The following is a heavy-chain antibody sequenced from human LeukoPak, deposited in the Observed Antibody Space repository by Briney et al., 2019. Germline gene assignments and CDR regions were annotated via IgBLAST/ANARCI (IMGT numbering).Heavy chain of an antibody. J-gene: IGHJ4*02. Sequence: SETLSLTCAVYGGSLSGYYWSWIRQPPGRGLEWIGEINHSGSTNYNPSLKSRVTISVDTSKNQFSLKLSSVTAADTAVCYCARGQTETMVRGTLDYWGQGTLVTVSS. D-gene: IGHD3-10*01. CDR1: GGSLSGYY. V-gene: IGHV4-34*01. CDR2: INHSGST. CDR3: ARGQTETMVRGTLDY.